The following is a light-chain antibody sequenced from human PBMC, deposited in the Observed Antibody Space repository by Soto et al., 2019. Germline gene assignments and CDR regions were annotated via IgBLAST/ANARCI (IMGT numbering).Light chain of an antibody. CDR1: QSVSSY. CDR3: QQRSNWAT. CDR2: DAS. J-gene: IGKJ1*01. Sequence: EIVLTQSLATLSLAPGERATLSCGASQSVSSYLAWYQQKPGQAPRLLIYDASNRATGIPARFSGSGSGTDFTLTISSLEPEDFAVYYCQQRSNWATFGQGTKV. V-gene: IGKV3-11*01.